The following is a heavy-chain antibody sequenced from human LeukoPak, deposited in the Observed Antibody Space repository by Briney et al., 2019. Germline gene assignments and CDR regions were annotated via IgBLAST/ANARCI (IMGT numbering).Heavy chain of an antibody. V-gene: IGHV4-30-4*07. CDR3: ARDNPRRKTDYDFWSGFNLSPNNWFDP. J-gene: IGHJ5*02. CDR2: IYYSGST. Sequence: SETLSLTCAVSGGSISSGGYSWSWIRQPPGKGLEWIGYIYYSGSTYYNPSLKSRVTISVDTSKNQFSLKLSSVTAADTAVYYCARDNPRRKTDYDFWSGFNLSPNNWFDPWGQGTLVTVSS. CDR1: GGSISSGGYS. D-gene: IGHD3-3*01.